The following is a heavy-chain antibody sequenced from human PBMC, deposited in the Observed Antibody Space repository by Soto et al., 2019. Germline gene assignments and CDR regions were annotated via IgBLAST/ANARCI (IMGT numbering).Heavy chain of an antibody. CDR2: ISGSGGST. CDR3: AKRPPGGLGGSYYYMDV. CDR1: GFTFSSYA. J-gene: IGHJ6*03. D-gene: IGHD3-10*01. V-gene: IGHV3-23*01. Sequence: GGSLRLSCAASGFTFSSYAMSWVRQAPGKGLEWVSAISGSGGSTYYADSVKGRFTISRDNSKNTLYLQMNSLRAEDTAVYYCAKRPPGGLGGSYYYMDVWGKGTTVTVSS.